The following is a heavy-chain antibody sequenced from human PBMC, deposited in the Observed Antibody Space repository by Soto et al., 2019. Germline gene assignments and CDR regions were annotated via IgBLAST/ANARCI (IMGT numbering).Heavy chain of an antibody. CDR2: IVVGSGNT. D-gene: IGHD3-16*01. CDR3: AAGGESLRFDAFDI. Sequence: SVKVSCKASGFTFTSSAMQWVRQARGQRLEWIGWIVVGSGNTNYAQKFQERVTITRDMSTSTAYMELSSLRSEDTAVYYCAAGGESLRFDAFDIWGQGTMVTVSS. V-gene: IGHV1-58*02. CDR1: GFTFTSSA. J-gene: IGHJ3*02.